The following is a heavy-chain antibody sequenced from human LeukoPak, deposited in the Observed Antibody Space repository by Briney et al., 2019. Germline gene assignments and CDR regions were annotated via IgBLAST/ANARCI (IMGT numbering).Heavy chain of an antibody. V-gene: IGHV3-23*01. D-gene: IGHD5-12*01. J-gene: IGHJ6*03. CDR1: GFSFSTYD. CDR3: AKSGLPNAYYYYMDV. Sequence: PGGSLRLSCVTSGFSFSTYDMSWVRQAPGKGLEWVSAISGSGGSTYYADSVKGRFTISRDDSKNTLYPQMNSLRAEDTAVYYCAKSGLPNAYYYYMDVWGKGTTVTVSS. CDR2: ISGSGGST.